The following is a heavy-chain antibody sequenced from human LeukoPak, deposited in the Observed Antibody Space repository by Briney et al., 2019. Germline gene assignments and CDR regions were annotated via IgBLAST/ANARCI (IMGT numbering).Heavy chain of an antibody. D-gene: IGHD4-23*01. V-gene: IGHV3-30-3*01. Sequence: PGGSLRLSCAASGFSFNTYAMHWVRQDPGKGLEWVAVISYDGSNKYYADSVKGRFTISRDNSKNTLYLQMNSLRVEDTAVYYCARDEGHYGGTYFDYWGQGTLVTVSS. CDR3: ARDEGHYGGTYFDY. J-gene: IGHJ4*02. CDR1: GFSFNTYA. CDR2: ISYDGSNK.